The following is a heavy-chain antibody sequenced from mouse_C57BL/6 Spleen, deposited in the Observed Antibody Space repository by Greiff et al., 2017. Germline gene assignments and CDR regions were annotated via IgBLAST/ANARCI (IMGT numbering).Heavy chain of an antibody. CDR3: AEKELDC. V-gene: IGHV5-17*01. J-gene: IGHJ2*01. CDR2: ISSGSSTI. Sequence: EVKLVESGGGLVKPGGSLKLSCAASGFTFSDYGLHWVRQAPEKGLEWVAYISSGSSTIYYADTVKGRFTISRDNAKNTLFLQMTSLRSEDTAMYYCAEKELDCWGQGTTLTVSS. CDR1: GFTFSDYG.